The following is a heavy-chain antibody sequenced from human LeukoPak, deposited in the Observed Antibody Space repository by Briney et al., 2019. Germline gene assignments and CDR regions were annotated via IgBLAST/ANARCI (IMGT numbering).Heavy chain of an antibody. D-gene: IGHD2-2*01. J-gene: IGHJ4*02. CDR2: INPSGRT. CDR1: GGSFSGYY. Sequence: SETLSLTCAVYGGSFSGYYWSWIRQPPGKGLEWIGEINPSGRTNYNPSLKSRVTISVDTPKNQFSLKWSSVTAADTAGYYCARVPSGVVEPPTRGDYFDFWGQGTLVTVSS. CDR3: ARVPSGVVEPPTRGDYFDF. V-gene: IGHV4-34*01.